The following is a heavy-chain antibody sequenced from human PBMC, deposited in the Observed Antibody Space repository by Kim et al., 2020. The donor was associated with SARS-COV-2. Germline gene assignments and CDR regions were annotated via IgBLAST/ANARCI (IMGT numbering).Heavy chain of an antibody. J-gene: IGHJ4*02. V-gene: IGHV1-69*13. D-gene: IGHD2-15*01. CDR3: ARVGGYGGNPFDY. CDR2: IIPIFGTA. CDR1: GGTFSSYA. Sequence: SVKVSCKASGGTFSSYAISWVRQAPGQGLEWMGGIIPIFGTANYAQKFQGRVTITADESTSTAYMELSSLRSEDTAVYYCARVGGYGGNPFDYWGQGTLVTVSS.